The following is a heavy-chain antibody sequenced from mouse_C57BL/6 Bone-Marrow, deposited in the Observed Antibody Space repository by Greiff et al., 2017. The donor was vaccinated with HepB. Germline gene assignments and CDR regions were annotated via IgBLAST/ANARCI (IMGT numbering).Heavy chain of an antibody. J-gene: IGHJ3*01. Sequence: EVKLVESGGGLVQPKGSLKLSCAASGFSFNTYAMNWVRQAPGKGLEWVARIRSKSNNYATYYADSVKDRFTISRDDSESMLYLQMNNLKTEDTAMYYCVRQDSNWFAYWGQGTLVTVSA. D-gene: IGHD2-5*01. V-gene: IGHV10-1*01. CDR1: GFSFNTYA. CDR3: VRQDSNWFAY. CDR2: IRSKSNNYAT.